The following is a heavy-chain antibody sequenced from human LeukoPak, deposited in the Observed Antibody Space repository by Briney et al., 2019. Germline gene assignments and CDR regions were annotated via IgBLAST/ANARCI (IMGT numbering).Heavy chain of an antibody. V-gene: IGHV3-48*03. CDR1: GFTFSSYE. Sequence: GGSLRLSCAASGFTFSSYEMNWVRQAPGKGLEWVSYISSSGSTIYSADSVKGRFTISRDNAKHSLYLQMNSLRAEDTAVYYCARDPYSGGYGAYYYYYMDLWGKGTTVTVSS. J-gene: IGHJ6*03. CDR3: ARDPYSGGYGAYYYYYMDL. CDR2: ISSSGSTI. D-gene: IGHD5-12*01.